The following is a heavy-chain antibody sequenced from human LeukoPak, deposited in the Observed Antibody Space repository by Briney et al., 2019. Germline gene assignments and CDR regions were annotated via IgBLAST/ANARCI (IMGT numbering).Heavy chain of an antibody. Sequence: GASVKVSCKASGYDFTAYYIHWVRQAPGQGLEWMGWINPNSGGTNYAQKFQGRVTMTRDTSISTAYMELSRLRSDDTAVYHCARDRWRAARPFDYWGQGTLVTVSS. CDR2: INPNSGGT. CDR3: ARDRWRAARPFDY. CDR1: GYDFTAYY. D-gene: IGHD6-6*01. V-gene: IGHV1-2*02. J-gene: IGHJ4*02.